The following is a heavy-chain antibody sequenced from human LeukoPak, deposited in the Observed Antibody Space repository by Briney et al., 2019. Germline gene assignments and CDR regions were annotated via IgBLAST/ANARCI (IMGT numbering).Heavy chain of an antibody. CDR3: AKKGGIAVAGTLFDY. J-gene: IGHJ4*02. CDR1: GFTFSSYW. Sequence: PGGSLRLSCAASGFTFSSYWMHWVRQAPGKGLVWVSRINSDGSSTSYADSVKGRFTISRDNAKNTLYLQMNSLRAEDTAVYYCAKKGGIAVAGTLFDYWGQGTLVTVSS. CDR2: INSDGSST. D-gene: IGHD6-19*01. V-gene: IGHV3-74*01.